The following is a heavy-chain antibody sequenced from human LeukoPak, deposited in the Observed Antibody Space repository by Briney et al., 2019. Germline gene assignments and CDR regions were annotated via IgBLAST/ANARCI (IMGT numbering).Heavy chain of an antibody. CDR2: ISGSGGST. D-gene: IGHD2-15*01. CDR3: AKDDCSGGSCYYYYGMDV. Sequence: TGGSLRLSCAASGFTLSSYAMSWVRQAPGKGLEWVSAISGSGGSTYYADSVKGRFTISRDNSKNTLYLQMNSLRAEDTAVYYCAKDDCSGGSCYYYYGMDVWGQGTTVTVSS. J-gene: IGHJ6*02. V-gene: IGHV3-23*01. CDR1: GFTLSSYA.